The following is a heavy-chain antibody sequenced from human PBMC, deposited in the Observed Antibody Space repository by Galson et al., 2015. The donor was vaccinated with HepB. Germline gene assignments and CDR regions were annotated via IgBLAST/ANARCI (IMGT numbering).Heavy chain of an antibody. Sequence: SVKVSCKASGYSFTDNYLHGMRQAPGQGLEWMGRINPKSGVTKYAQEFQGRVTLTRDTSISTAYMELSGLTYDDTAVYYCARSTRPDTVDRGEFDAWGQGTLVIVSS. V-gene: IGHV1-2*06. CDR1: GYSFTDNY. CDR2: INPKSGVT. J-gene: IGHJ5*02. D-gene: IGHD4-23*01. CDR3: ARSTRPDTVDRGEFDA.